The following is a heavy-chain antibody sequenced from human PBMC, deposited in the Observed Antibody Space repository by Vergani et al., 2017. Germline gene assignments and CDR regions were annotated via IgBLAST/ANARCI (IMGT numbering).Heavy chain of an antibody. CDR1: GFTFSNHY. D-gene: IGHD3-10*01. CDR3: VRDQVTMLRGSDALDI. J-gene: IGHJ3*02. V-gene: IGHV3-71*04. CDR2: IRSKAYGQAT. Sequence: EVQVVESGGGSVQPGGSLRLSCAASGFTFSNHYMDWFRQAPGQGLEWVGGIRSKAYGQATIYAASVKGRFTISRDDSKSIAYLQMNNLQTEDTAMYYCVRDQVTMLRGSDALDIWGQGTMVTVSS.